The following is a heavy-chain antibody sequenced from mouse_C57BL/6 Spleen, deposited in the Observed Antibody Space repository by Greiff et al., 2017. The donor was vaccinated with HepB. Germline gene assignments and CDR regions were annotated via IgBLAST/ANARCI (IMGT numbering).Heavy chain of an antibody. CDR3: ARLSVVATWSYGYFDV. J-gene: IGHJ1*03. CDR1: GFTFSDYY. D-gene: IGHD1-1*01. CDR2: ISNGGGST. V-gene: IGHV5-12*01. Sequence: EVKLMESGGGLVQPGGSLKLSCAASGFTFSDYYMYWVRQTPEKRLEWVAYISNGGGSTYYPDTVKGRFTISRDNAKNTLYLQMSRLKSEDTAMYYCARLSVVATWSYGYFDVWGTGTTVTVSS.